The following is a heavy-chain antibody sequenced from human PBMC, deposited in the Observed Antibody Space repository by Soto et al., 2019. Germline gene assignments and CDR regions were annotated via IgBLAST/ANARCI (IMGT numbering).Heavy chain of an antibody. Sequence: PSETLSLTCTVSGGSISSSSYYWGWIRQPPGKGLEWIGSIYYSGSTYYNPSLKSRVTISVDTSKNKFSLKLSSVTAADTAVYYCVRSYDSMDFDYWGQGTLVTVSS. V-gene: IGHV4-39*01. CDR3: VRSYDSMDFDY. D-gene: IGHD3-22*01. CDR2: IYYSGST. J-gene: IGHJ4*02. CDR1: GGSISSSSYY.